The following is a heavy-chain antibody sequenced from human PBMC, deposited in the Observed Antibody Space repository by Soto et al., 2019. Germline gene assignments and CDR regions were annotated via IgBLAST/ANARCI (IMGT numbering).Heavy chain of an antibody. CDR1: GFSLSTSGMC. Sequence: SGPTLVNPTQTLTLTCTFSGFSLSTSGMCLSWIRQPPGKALEWLALIDWDDDKYYSTSLKTRLTISKDTSKNQVVLTMTNMDPVDTATYYCARLRITMISYYYYYGMDVWGQGTTVTVSS. CDR3: ARLRITMISYYYYYGMDV. V-gene: IGHV2-70*01. CDR2: IDWDDDK. D-gene: IGHD3-22*01. J-gene: IGHJ6*02.